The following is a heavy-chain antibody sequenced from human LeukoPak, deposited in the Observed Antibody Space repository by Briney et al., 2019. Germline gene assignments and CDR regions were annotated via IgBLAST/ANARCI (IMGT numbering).Heavy chain of an antibody. J-gene: IGHJ5*02. Sequence: PGGSLRLSCAASGFTFSSYWMSWVRQAPGKGLEWVANIKPGESEKYYVDSVKGRFTISRDNAKNSLYLQMNSLRPEDTAVYYCARGGYNDILASANWFDPWGERTLFTVSS. CDR3: ARGGYNDILASANWFDP. CDR2: IKPGESEK. D-gene: IGHD3-9*01. V-gene: IGHV3-7*05. CDR1: GFTFSSYW.